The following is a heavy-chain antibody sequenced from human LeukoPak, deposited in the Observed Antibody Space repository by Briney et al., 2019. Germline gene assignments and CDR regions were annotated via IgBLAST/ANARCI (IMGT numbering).Heavy chain of an antibody. D-gene: IGHD4-23*01. J-gene: IGHJ4*02. Sequence: SETLSLTCAAYGGSSSGYYWSWIRQPPGKGLEWIGEINHSGSTNYNPSLKSRVTISVDTSKNQFSLKLSSVTAADTAVYYCARGFLRWPLDYWGQGTLVTVSS. CDR1: GGSSSGYY. CDR3: ARGFLRWPLDY. V-gene: IGHV4-34*01. CDR2: INHSGST.